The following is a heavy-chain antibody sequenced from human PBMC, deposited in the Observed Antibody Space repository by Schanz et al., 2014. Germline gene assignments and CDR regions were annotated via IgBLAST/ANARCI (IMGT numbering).Heavy chain of an antibody. CDR3: ARDEGRDGYNLAFDV. CDR2: VYMSAAST. Sequence: DVHLMESGGGLIQPGGSLRLSCAVSGFTVSSNYMSWVRQAPGKGLEWVSTVYMSAASTRYADSVKGRFIISRDSSKNTLFLQMNSLRPEDTALYFCARDEGRDGYNLAFDVWGQGTLVTVSS. J-gene: IGHJ3*01. D-gene: IGHD5-12*01. CDR1: GFTVSSNY. V-gene: IGHV3-53*01.